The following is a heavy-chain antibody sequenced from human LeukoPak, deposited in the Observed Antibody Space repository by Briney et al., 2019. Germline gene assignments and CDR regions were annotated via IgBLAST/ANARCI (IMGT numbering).Heavy chain of an antibody. D-gene: IGHD1-7*01. V-gene: IGHV3-7*01. Sequence: GRFLRLSCAASGFTFSKTWMSWVRQAPGKGLEWVANIKVDGSERYYVDSVKGRFTISRDNAKNSLYLQMNSLRAEDTAIYYCARDWNYGFDYWGQGTLVTVSS. CDR2: IKVDGSER. CDR3: ARDWNYGFDY. CDR1: GFTFSKTW. J-gene: IGHJ4*02.